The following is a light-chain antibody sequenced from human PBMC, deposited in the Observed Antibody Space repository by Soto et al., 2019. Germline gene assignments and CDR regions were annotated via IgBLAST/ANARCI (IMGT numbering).Light chain of an antibody. CDR2: AAS. CDR3: LQDYIYTPT. Sequence: AIQMNQSPSSLSASVGDRVTITCRASQGIRNDLGWYQQKPGKAPKLLIYAASSLETGVPSRFSGSGSGTDFTLTISSLQPEDFATYYCLQDYIYTPTFGQGTKLEIK. CDR1: QGIRND. V-gene: IGKV1-6*01. J-gene: IGKJ2*01.